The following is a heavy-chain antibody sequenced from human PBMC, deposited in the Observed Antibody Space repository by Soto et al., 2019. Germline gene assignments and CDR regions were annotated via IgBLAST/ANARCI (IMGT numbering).Heavy chain of an antibody. V-gene: IGHV1-18*01. CDR2: ISTYNGKT. D-gene: IGHD1-26*01. CDR1: GYTFTSHG. J-gene: IGHJ3*02. Sequence: QLQLVQSGGAVKTPGASVKVSCTTSGYTFTSHGISWVRQAPGQGLEWMGWISTYNGKTDDAQKFQGRVTMTADARTSTVYMEVRSLRSDDTAVYYCARLLTEGATYREDAFDMWGQGTKVTVSS. CDR3: ARLLTEGATYREDAFDM.